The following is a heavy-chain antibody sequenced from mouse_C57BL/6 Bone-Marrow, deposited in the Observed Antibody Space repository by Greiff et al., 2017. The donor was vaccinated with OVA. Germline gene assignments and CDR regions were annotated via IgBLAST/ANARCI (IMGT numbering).Heavy chain of an antibody. CDR1: GYTFTSYW. V-gene: IGHV1-7*01. CDR3: AKGGYYDGYYSPWFAY. J-gene: IGHJ3*01. CDR2: INPSSGYT. Sequence: QVQLQQSGAELAKPGASVKLSCKASGYTFTSYWMHWVKQRPGQGLEWIGYINPSSGYTKYNQKFKDKATLTADKSSSTAYMQLSSLTYEDSAVYYCAKGGYYDGYYSPWFAYWGQGTLVTVSA. D-gene: IGHD2-3*01.